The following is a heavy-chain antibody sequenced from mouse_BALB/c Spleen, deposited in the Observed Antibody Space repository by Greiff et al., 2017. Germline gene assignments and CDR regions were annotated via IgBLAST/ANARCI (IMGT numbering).Heavy chain of an antibody. CDR3: ASTMITTGGY. CDR1: GFNIKDTY. V-gene: IGHV14-3*02. CDR2: IDPANGNT. D-gene: IGHD2-4*01. J-gene: IGHJ4*01. Sequence: VQLQQSGAELVKPGASVKLSCTASGFNIKDTYMHWVKQRPEQGLEWIGRIDPANGNTKYDPKFQGKATITADTSSNTAYLQLSSLTSEDTAVYYCASTMITTGGYWGQGTSVTVSA.